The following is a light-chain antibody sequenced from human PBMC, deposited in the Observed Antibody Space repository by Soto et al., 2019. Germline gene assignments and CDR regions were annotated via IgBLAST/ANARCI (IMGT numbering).Light chain of an antibody. CDR2: GAS. Sequence: EIVLTQSPGTLSLSPGERATLSCRASQSVRSNYLAWYQQKPGQAPRLLIYGASSRATGIPDRFSGTGSGTDFTLTISRLEPEDFAVYYCQQYGGSPYTFDQRTKLEIK. CDR1: QSVRSNY. V-gene: IGKV3-20*01. J-gene: IGKJ2*01. CDR3: QQYGGSPYT.